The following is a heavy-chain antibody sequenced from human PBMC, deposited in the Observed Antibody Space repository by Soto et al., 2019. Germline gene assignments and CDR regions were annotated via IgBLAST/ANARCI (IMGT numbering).Heavy chain of an antibody. CDR3: ARGSLAAARRGTTYGMDV. D-gene: IGHD6-13*01. Sequence: AETLSLTCAVYGGSFSGYYWSWIRQPPGKGLEWIGEINHSGSTNYNPSLKSRVTISVDTSKNQFSLKLSSVTAADTAVYYCARGSLAAARRGTTYGMDVWGQGTTMTV. V-gene: IGHV4-34*01. CDR2: INHSGST. J-gene: IGHJ6*02. CDR1: GGSFSGYY.